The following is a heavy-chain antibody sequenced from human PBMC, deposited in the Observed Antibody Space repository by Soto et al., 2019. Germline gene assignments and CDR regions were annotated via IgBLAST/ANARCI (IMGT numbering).Heavy chain of an antibody. Sequence: GGSLRLSXAASGFTFSRYAMRWVRQAPEKGLEWVTAISGSGGSTYYAESVKGRFTISRDNSKNTLYLQMNSLRAEDTAVYYCAKVGAGNAAVFDIWGQGTMVTVAS. J-gene: IGHJ3*02. CDR3: AKVGAGNAAVFDI. V-gene: IGHV3-23*01. CDR2: ISGSGGST. D-gene: IGHD2-15*01. CDR1: GFTFSRYA.